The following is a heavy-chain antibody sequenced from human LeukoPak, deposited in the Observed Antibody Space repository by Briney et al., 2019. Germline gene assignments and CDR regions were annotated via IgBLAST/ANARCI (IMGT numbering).Heavy chain of an antibody. CDR2: VTASGSGT. V-gene: IGHV3-23*01. D-gene: IGHD2-15*01. Sequence: GGSLRLSCAASGFTFSSAWMSWVRQAPGKGPEWVSSVTASGSGTYYADSVKGRFTISRDNSKNTLYLQMNSLRAEDTAVYYCASQGYCSGASCSSNYWGQGTLVTVSS. J-gene: IGHJ4*02. CDR1: GFTFSSAW. CDR3: ASQGYCSGASCSSNY.